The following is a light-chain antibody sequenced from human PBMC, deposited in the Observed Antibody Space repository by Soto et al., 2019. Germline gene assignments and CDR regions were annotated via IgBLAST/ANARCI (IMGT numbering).Light chain of an antibody. CDR1: QSVTSNF. CDR3: QQYGSSPWT. V-gene: IGKV3-20*01. Sequence: EIVLTQSPGTLSLSPGDRASLSCRASQSVTSNFLSWYQQKPGQAPRLLIYASSPRATGIPDRFSGSGSGTGFTLTISRLEPEDFAVYFCQQYGSSPWTFGQGTKVDIK. CDR2: ASS. J-gene: IGKJ1*01.